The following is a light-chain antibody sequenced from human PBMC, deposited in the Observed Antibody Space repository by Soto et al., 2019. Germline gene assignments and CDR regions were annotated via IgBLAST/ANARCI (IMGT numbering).Light chain of an antibody. J-gene: IGKJ4*01. Sequence: DIQMTQSPSSLSASVGDRVTITCRASQSISSRLKWYQQKPGKAPKLLIYTASSLQSGVPSRFSDSGSGTDFTLTISSLQPEDFTTYYCQQSHSTPLTFGGGTNVEIK. CDR2: TAS. V-gene: IGKV1-39*01. CDR3: QQSHSTPLT. CDR1: QSISSR.